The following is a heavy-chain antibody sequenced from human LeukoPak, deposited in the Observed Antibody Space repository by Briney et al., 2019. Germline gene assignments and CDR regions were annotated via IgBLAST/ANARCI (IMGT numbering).Heavy chain of an antibody. CDR1: GYSISSGYY. V-gene: IGHV4-38-2*02. D-gene: IGHD6-13*01. J-gene: IGHJ4*02. Sequence: PSETLSLTCTVSGYSISSGYYWGWIRQPPGKGLEWIGTIYHSGSTYYNPSLKSRVTISVDTSKNQFSLKVSSVTAADTAVYYCARAGYSSSWYDFWGQGTLVTVSS. CDR3: ARAGYSSSWYDF. CDR2: IYHSGST.